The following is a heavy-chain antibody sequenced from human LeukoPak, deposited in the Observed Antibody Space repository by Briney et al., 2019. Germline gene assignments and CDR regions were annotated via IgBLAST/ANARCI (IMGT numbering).Heavy chain of an antibody. J-gene: IGHJ4*02. CDR2: ISRSSSNI. Sequence: GGSLRLSCAASGFTFTIYSMNWVRQAPGRGLEWVASISRSSSNIYYADSVKGRFTISSDNAKNSLYLQMNSLRAEDTAVYYCARDLYSGGWARYFDYWGQGTLVTVSS. V-gene: IGHV3-21*01. D-gene: IGHD6-19*01. CDR1: GFTFTIYS. CDR3: ARDLYSGGWARYFDY.